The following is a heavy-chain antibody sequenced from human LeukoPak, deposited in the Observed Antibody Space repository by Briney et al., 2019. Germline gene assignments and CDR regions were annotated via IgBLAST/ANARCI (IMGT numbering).Heavy chain of an antibody. CDR3: ARIDTYYYDSSGYYSAFDI. CDR2: ISSRRSNI. CDR1: GFTFSSYG. V-gene: IGHV3-48*01. Sequence: GGSLRLSCAASGFTFSSYGMNWVRQAPGKGLEWVSYISSRRSNIYYADSVKGRFTISRDNAKNSLYLQMNSLRAEDTALYYCARIDTYYYDSSGYYSAFDIWGQGTIVTVSS. D-gene: IGHD3-22*01. J-gene: IGHJ3*02.